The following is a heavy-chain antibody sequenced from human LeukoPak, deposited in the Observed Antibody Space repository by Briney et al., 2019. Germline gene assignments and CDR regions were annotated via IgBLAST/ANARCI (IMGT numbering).Heavy chain of an antibody. CDR1: GASLSSYY. Sequence: SETLSLICTVSGASLSSYYWSWVRQPPGKGLEWIGEMYLSGTTHSNPSVKSRVTISIDKSKNQFFLNLSSVTAADTAVYYCAGLVGRYSSGLYYYYFDYWGQGTLVTVSS. V-gene: IGHV4-4*02. D-gene: IGHD3-22*01. J-gene: IGHJ4*02. CDR2: MYLSGTT. CDR3: AGLVGRYSSGLYYYYFDY.